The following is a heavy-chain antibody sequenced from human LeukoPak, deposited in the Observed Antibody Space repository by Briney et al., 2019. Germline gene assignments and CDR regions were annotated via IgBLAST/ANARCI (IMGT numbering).Heavy chain of an antibody. D-gene: IGHD5-18*01. CDR2: ISGSGGST. J-gene: IGHJ5*02. V-gene: IGHV3-23*01. CDR3: ANSPLDEWIPPGWFDP. Sequence: GGSLRLSCAASGFTFSSYAMSWVRQAPGKGLEWVSAISGSGGSTYYADSVKGRFTISRDNSKNTLYLRMNSLRAEDTAVYYCANSPLDEWIPPGWFDPWGQGTLVTVSS. CDR1: GFTFSSYA.